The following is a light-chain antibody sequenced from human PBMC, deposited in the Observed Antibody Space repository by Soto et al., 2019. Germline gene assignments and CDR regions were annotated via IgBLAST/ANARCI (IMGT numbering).Light chain of an antibody. Sequence: ESVLTQYPGTLSLSPGERATLSCRASQSVSSSYLAWYQQKPGQAPRLLIYGASSRATGIPDRFSGSGSGTDFTLTISRLEPEDFAVYYWQQYGSSRTFGQWTKVEIK. V-gene: IGKV3-20*01. CDR3: QQYGSSRT. CDR1: QSVSSSY. CDR2: GAS. J-gene: IGKJ1*01.